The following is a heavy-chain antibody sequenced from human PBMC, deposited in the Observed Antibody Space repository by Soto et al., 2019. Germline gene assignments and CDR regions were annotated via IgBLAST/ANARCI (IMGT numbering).Heavy chain of an antibody. Sequence: SETQSLTCIVSGASFSDSNYYWVWILQPPGEGLQWIGSFYYDGRTYYSASLKSRATISVDTSKNHFSLMLTSVTAADTAVYYCAKEPWEPEDNWNNWFDPWGQGTLVTVSS. CDR3: AKEPWEPEDNWNNWFDP. J-gene: IGHJ5*02. D-gene: IGHD1-20*01. CDR1: GASFSDSNYY. CDR2: FYYDGRT. V-gene: IGHV4-39*02.